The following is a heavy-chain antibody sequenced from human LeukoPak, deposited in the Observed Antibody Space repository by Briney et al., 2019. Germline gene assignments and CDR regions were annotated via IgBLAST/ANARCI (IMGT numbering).Heavy chain of an antibody. V-gene: IGHV4-38-2*02. CDR1: GYSINGGYY. J-gene: IGHJ5*02. D-gene: IGHD3-22*01. Sequence: SETLSLTCTVSGYSINGGYYWGWIRQPPGKGLEWIGSIYHSGRTYYNPSLKSRVTISVDTSKNQFSLKLTSVTAADTAVYYCARTWVYYYDSSGRPDWFDPWGQETLVTVSS. CDR2: IYHSGRT. CDR3: ARTWVYYYDSSGRPDWFDP.